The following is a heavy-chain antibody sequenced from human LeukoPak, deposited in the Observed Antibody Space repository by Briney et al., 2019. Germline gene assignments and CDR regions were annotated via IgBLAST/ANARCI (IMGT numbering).Heavy chain of an antibody. CDR2: IKSEGEGATT. CDR3: IAHFPYFYGFDV. J-gene: IGHJ6*04. CDR1: GFTIGTAW. V-gene: IGHV3-15*01. D-gene: IGHD3-3*02. Sequence: GGSLRLSCVSSGFTIGTAWMSWVRQAPGKGLEWLGHIKSEGEGATTDYAAPAKGRFAISRDDSKNMIYLQMSSLKLDDTAIYYCIAHFPYFYGFDVWGKGTTVTVSS.